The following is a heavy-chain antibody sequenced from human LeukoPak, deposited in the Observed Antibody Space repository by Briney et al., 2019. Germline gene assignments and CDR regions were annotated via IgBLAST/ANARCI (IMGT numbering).Heavy chain of an antibody. CDR1: GFTFSSYS. Sequence: GGSLRLSCAASGFTFSSYSMNWVRQAPGKGLEWVSSISSSGSTIYYADSVKGRFTISRDNAKNSLYLQMNSLRAEDTAVYYCARAITMVRGAWPLRFDPWGQGTLVTVSS. CDR2: ISSSGSTI. J-gene: IGHJ5*02. V-gene: IGHV3-21*04. CDR3: ARAITMVRGAWPLRFDP. D-gene: IGHD3-10*01.